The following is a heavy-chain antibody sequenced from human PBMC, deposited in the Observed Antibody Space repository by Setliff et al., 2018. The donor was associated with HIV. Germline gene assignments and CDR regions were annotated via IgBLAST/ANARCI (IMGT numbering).Heavy chain of an antibody. J-gene: IGHJ4*01. Sequence: ASVKVSCKASGYTFSDYFIHWVRQAPGQGLEWLGWIGVVTPDTKYAEKFQGRLTLTTDTTTNTGYMELRNLRSDDTAVYYCARTHPGDLLPEDWGQGTLVTVSS. CDR2: IGVVTPDT. CDR1: GYTFSDYF. D-gene: IGHD7-27*01. CDR3: ARTHPGDLLPED. V-gene: IGHV1-18*04.